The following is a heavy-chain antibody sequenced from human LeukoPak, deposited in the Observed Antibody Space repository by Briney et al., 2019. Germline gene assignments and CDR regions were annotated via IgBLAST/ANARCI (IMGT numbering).Heavy chain of an antibody. Sequence: GGSLRLSCAASGFTFSSYSMNWVRQAPGKGLEWVSSISSSSSYIYSADSVKGRFTISRDNAKNSLYLQMNSLRAEDTAVYYCARAAYCSSTSCYGSDIWGQGTMVTVSS. J-gene: IGHJ3*02. V-gene: IGHV3-21*01. CDR3: ARAAYCSSTSCYGSDI. CDR1: GFTFSSYS. CDR2: ISSSSSYI. D-gene: IGHD2-2*01.